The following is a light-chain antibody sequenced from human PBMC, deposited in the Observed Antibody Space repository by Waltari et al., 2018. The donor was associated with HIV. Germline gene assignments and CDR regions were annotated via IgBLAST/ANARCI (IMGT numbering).Light chain of an antibody. CDR2: RNS. J-gene: IGLJ1*01. Sequence: QSVLTQPPSASGTPGHRVTISCSGSSSNIGSYPVNWYQHLPATAPKLLIFRNSQRPSGVPDRFSASKSGTSASLAISGLQSEDEADYYCAAWDDSLNGYVFGTGTRVTVL. CDR1: SSNIGSYP. V-gene: IGLV1-44*01. CDR3: AAWDDSLNGYV.